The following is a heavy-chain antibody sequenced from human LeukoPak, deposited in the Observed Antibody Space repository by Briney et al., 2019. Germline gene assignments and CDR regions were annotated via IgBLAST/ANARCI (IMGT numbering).Heavy chain of an antibody. CDR2: ISYDGSNK. CDR3: ARGGISGTTGY. Sequence: GGSLRLSCAASGFTFSTYGMHWVRQAPGKGLEWVAVISYDGSNKYYADSVKGRCTISRDNSKNTLYLQMNSPRAEDTAVYYCARGGISGTTGYWGQGTLVTVSS. V-gene: IGHV3-30*03. CDR1: GFTFSTYG. D-gene: IGHD1-1*01. J-gene: IGHJ4*02.